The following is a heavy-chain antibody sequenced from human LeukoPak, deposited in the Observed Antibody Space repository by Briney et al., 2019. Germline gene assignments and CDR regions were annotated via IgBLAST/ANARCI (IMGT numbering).Heavy chain of an antibody. CDR1: GFTFSSYG. D-gene: IGHD4-17*01. CDR2: ISYDGSNK. CDR3: ARDPSLTTGDYSDAFDI. J-gene: IGHJ3*02. V-gene: IGHV3-30*19. Sequence: GGSLRLSCAASGFTFSSYGMHWVRQAPGKGLEWVAVISYDGSNKYYADSVKGRFTISRDNSKNTLYLQMNSLRAEDTAVYYCARDPSLTTGDYSDAFDIWGQGTMVTVSS.